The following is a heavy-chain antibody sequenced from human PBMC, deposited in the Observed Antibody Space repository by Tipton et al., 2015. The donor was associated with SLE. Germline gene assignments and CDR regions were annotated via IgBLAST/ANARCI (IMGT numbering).Heavy chain of an antibody. V-gene: IGHV4-39*07. CDR2: VFYGGRY. Sequence: TLSLTCTVSNGSITSLYDYWGWVRQPPGKGLEWLGSVFYGGRYYYNASLRSRVTISVDTVKTQVSLKLTSVTAADTAMYYCARAADIVVGPLYHHYMDVWGQGTLVTVSS. J-gene: IGHJ4*02. D-gene: IGHD2-2*01. CDR1: NGSITSLYDY. CDR3: ARAADIVVGPLYHHYMDV.